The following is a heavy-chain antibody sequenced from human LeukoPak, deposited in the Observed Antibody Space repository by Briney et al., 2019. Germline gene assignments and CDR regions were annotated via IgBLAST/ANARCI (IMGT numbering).Heavy chain of an antibody. CDR1: GYTFTSYD. Sequence: ASVTVSCKASGYTFTSYDINWVRQAPGQGLEWMGWMNPKSGNTGYAQRFQGRVTMTRNTSISTAYMELSSLRSEDTAVYYCARGLGYIGYWGQGTLVTVS. V-gene: IGHV1-8*01. D-gene: IGHD5-18*01. J-gene: IGHJ4*02. CDR3: ARGLGYIGY. CDR2: MNPKSGNT.